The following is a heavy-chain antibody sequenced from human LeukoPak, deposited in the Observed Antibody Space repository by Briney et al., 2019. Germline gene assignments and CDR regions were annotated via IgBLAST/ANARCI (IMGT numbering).Heavy chain of an antibody. J-gene: IGHJ4*02. CDR2: INPRGGST. Sequence: ASVKVSCKASGYIFTTYFMHWSRRAPGQGPEWMGIINPRGGSTDYAQKFQGRVTMTSDTSTSTVYMELKSLTSEDTAVYFCARVGTTGATADNWGQGTLVTVSS. D-gene: IGHD4-11*01. V-gene: IGHV1-46*01. CDR1: GYIFTTYF. CDR3: ARVGTTGATADN.